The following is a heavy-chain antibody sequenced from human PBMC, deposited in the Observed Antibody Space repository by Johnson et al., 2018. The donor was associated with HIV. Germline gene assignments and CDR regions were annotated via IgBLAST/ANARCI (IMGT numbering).Heavy chain of an antibody. CDR3: AKERAYIRTFDI. Sequence: QVQLVESGGGVVQPGRSLRLSCAASGFTFSSYAMHWVRQAPGKGLEWVAVISYDGSEKYFADSVKGRFAISRDSSKNTLYLQMNSLRAEDTAVYYCAKERAYIRTFDIWGQGTLVTVSS. D-gene: IGHD5-18*01. CDR1: GFTFSSYA. J-gene: IGHJ3*02. CDR2: ISYDGSEK. V-gene: IGHV3-30*09.